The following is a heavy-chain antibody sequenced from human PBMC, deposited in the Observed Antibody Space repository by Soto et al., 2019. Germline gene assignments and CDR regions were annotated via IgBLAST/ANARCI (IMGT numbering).Heavy chain of an antibody. J-gene: IGHJ4*02. Sequence: SVKVDCKASGYILTVYYLHRGRQASGQGLEWLGWINSNTGVTKYTQKFQGRVTMTRDTFINTAYMELSRLTSDDSAVFYCARDSGDGCSFGSWAQRTLVTVAS. V-gene: IGHV1-2*02. CDR3: ARDSGDGCSFGS. CDR2: INSNTGVT. D-gene: IGHD2-15*01. CDR1: GYILTVYY.